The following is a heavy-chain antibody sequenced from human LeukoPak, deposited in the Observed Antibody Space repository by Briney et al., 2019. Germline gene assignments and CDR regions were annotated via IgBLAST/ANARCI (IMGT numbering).Heavy chain of an antibody. V-gene: IGHV3-23*01. D-gene: IGHD3-16*01. CDR2: ISTDGTP. J-gene: IGHJ6*03. Sequence: PGGSLRLSCAVSGFTFGNYAMTWVRQAPGKGLESVSSISTDGTPYYADSVKGRFTISRDNSKNTLYLQMNSLRVEDTAVYYCAKLGAGGYYSYMDVWGKGTTVTVSS. CDR3: AKLGAGGYYSYMDV. CDR1: GFTFGNYA.